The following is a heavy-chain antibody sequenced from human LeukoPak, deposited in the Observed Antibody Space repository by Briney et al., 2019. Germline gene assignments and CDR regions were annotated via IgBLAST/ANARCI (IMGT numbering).Heavy chain of an antibody. Sequence: GGSLRLSCAASGFTFSTYIMNWVRQTPGKGLEWVSSIGTSTSYIYYADSVKGRFTISRDNAKNSLYLQMNSLRAEDTAVYYCARDTIGHWGQGTLVTVSS. CDR1: GFTFSTYI. J-gene: IGHJ4*02. CDR3: ARDTIGH. CDR2: IGTSTSYI. V-gene: IGHV3-21*01.